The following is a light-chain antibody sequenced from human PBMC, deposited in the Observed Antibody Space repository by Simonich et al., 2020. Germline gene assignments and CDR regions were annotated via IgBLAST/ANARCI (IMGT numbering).Light chain of an antibody. Sequence: DIVMTQSPDSLAVSLGERATINCKSSQSVLYSSNNKNYLAWYQQKPGQLPKLLIYWASTRESGVPDRFRGSGSGTDFTLTISSLQAEDVAVYYCQQYYSTPWTFGQGTKVEIK. CDR3: QQYYSTPWT. J-gene: IGKJ1*01. CDR1: QSVLYSSNNKNY. CDR2: WAS. V-gene: IGKV4-1*01.